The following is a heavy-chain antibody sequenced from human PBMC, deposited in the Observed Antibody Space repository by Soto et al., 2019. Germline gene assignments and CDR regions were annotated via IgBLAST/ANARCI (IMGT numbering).Heavy chain of an antibody. V-gene: IGHV1-18*04. CDR1: GYTFTSYG. CDR3: ARDLWNYVDTAIFRGGLDP. J-gene: IGHJ5*02. D-gene: IGHD5-18*01. Sequence: ASVKVSCKASGYTFTSYGISWVRQAPGQGLEWMGWISAYNGNTNYAQKLQGRVTMTTDTSTSTAYMELRSLRSDDTAVYYCARDLWNYVDTAIFRGGLDPWGQGTLVTVSS. CDR2: ISAYNGNT.